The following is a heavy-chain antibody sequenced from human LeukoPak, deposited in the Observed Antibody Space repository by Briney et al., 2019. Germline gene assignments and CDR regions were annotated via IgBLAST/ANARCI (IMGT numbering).Heavy chain of an antibody. Sequence: GESLKISCKGSGYSFTNYWVGWVRQMPGKGLEWMGIIYPGDSDTRYSPSFQGQVSISADKSISTAYLQWSSLKASDTAMYYCARAKMATIIDYWGQGTLVTVSS. D-gene: IGHD5-24*01. J-gene: IGHJ4*02. CDR2: IYPGDSDT. CDR1: GYSFTNYW. CDR3: ARAKMATIIDY. V-gene: IGHV5-51*01.